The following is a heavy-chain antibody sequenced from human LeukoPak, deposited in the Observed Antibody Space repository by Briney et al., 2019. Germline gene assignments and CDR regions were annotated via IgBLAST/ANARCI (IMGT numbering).Heavy chain of an antibody. CDR3: ARGDKFSGDY. V-gene: IGHV3-7*04. CDR2: INQDGGEK. CDR1: GFTFSTYW. D-gene: IGHD2-15*01. Sequence: PGGSLRLSCAASGFTFSTYWMSWVRQAPGKGLEWVANINQDGGEKYYVDSVKGRFTISRDNAKNSLYLQMNSLRAEDAAVYYCARGDKFSGDYWGQGTLVTVSS. J-gene: IGHJ4*02.